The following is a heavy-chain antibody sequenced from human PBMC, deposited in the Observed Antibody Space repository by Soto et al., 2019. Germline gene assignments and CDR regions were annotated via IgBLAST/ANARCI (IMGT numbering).Heavy chain of an antibody. CDR1: GYTFTSYP. V-gene: IGHV1-3*01. CDR2: INAGNGNT. Sequence: QVQLVQSGAEVKKPGASVKVSCKASGYTFTSYPMHWVRQAPGQRLEWMGWINAGNGNTKYSQKFQGRVTITRDTAASTAYMELSRLRSEDTAVYDCARGPGGPDGPGDYWGQGTLVTVSS. J-gene: IGHJ4*02. CDR3: ARGPGGPDGPGDY. D-gene: IGHD2-15*01.